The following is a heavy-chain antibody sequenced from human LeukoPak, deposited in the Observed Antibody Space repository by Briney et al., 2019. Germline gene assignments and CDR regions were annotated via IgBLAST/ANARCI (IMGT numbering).Heavy chain of an antibody. J-gene: IGHJ5*02. CDR2: ISGSGGST. D-gene: IGHD6-13*01. CDR3: ARDQQQLVSVNWFDP. Sequence: PGGSLRLSCAASGFTFSSYAMSWVRQAPGKGLEWVSAISGSGGSTYYADSVKGRFTISRDNSKNTLYLQMNSLRAEDTAVYYCARDQQQLVSVNWFDPWGQGTLVTVSS. V-gene: IGHV3-23*01. CDR1: GFTFSSYA.